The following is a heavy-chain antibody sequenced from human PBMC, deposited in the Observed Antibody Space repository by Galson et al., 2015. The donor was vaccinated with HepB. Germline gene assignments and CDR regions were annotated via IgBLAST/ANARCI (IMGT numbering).Heavy chain of an antibody. CDR1: GGTFSSFG. CDR2: IVPFLGTP. J-gene: IGHJ6*03. Sequence: SVKVSCKVSGGTFSSFGITWVRQAPGQGLEWMGGIVPFLGTPNYAQKLQDRVTITADESSSTAYMEVNNLRSEDTAVYYCAGLYLGRAARVWGDHSYHYYMDVWGKGTTVSVS. CDR3: AGLYLGRAARVWGDHSYHYYMDV. V-gene: IGHV1-69*13. D-gene: IGHD6-6*01.